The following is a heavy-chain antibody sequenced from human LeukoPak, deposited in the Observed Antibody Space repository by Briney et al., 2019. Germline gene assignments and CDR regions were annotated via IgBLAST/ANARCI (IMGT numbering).Heavy chain of an antibody. V-gene: IGHV1-3*01. J-gene: IGHJ3*02. Sequence: ASVKVSCKPSGYTFTTCAVHWVRQAPGQRLEWMGWMHADSGNTKYSQKLQGRVAIARDTSASTIYMELTSLRIEDTAVYFCTIGLAGDWDAFDIWGLGTMVTVSS. CDR3: TIGLAGDWDAFDI. CDR1: GYTFTTCA. CDR2: MHADSGNT. D-gene: IGHD6-19*01.